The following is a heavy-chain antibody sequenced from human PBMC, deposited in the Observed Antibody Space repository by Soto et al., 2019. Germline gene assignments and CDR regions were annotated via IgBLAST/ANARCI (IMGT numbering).Heavy chain of an antibody. CDR1: GYSFTSYW. V-gene: IGHV5-10-1*01. J-gene: IGHJ6*02. Sequence: LGESLKISCKGSGYSFTSYWISWVRQMPGKGLEWMGRIDPSDSYTNYSPSFQGHVTISADKSISTAYLQWSSLKASDTAMYYCARLGSAKITMVRGVIRGHYYYYYGMDVWGQGTTVTVSS. CDR2: IDPSDSYT. CDR3: ARLGSAKITMVRGVIRGHYYYYYGMDV. D-gene: IGHD3-10*01.